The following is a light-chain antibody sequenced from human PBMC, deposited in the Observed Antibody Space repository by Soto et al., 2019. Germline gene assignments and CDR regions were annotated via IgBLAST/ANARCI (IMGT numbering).Light chain of an antibody. Sequence: QSALTQPPSASGSPGQSVTISCTGTSSDVGGYNYVSWYQQHPGKAPKLMIYDVRKRPSGVPDRFSGSKSGNTASLTVSGLQDEDEADYYCSSYAGSNSYVFGTGTKLTVL. J-gene: IGLJ1*01. CDR1: SSDVGGYNY. CDR3: SSYAGSNSYV. V-gene: IGLV2-8*01. CDR2: DVR.